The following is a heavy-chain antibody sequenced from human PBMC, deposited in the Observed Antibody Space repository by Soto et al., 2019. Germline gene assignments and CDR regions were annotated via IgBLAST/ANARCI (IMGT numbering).Heavy chain of an antibody. Sequence: QVQLLQSGAEVKKSGASVKVSCKASGYTFTSHDINWVRQATGQGLEWMGWMNPNSGNTGYAQKFQGRVTMTRNTSISTAYMELSSLRSEDTAVYYCARWDYGVYARYDYWGQGTLVTVYS. CDR1: GYTFTSHD. CDR2: MNPNSGNT. J-gene: IGHJ4*02. D-gene: IGHD4-17*01. CDR3: ARWDYGVYARYDY. V-gene: IGHV1-8*01.